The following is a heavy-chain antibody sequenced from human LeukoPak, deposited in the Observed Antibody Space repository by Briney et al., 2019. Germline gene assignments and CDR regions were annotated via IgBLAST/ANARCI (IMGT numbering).Heavy chain of an antibody. CDR1: GYTFTSYY. D-gene: IGHD5-18*01. CDR2: INPSGGST. CDR3: ARDSSSYGYVDY. J-gene: IGHJ4*02. Sequence: GASVKVSCKASGYTFTSYYMHWVRQAPGQGLEWMGIINPSGGSTSYAQKFQGRVTMTRDTSTSTVYMELSRLRSEDTAVYYCARDSSSYGYVDYWGQGTLVTVSS. V-gene: IGHV1-46*01.